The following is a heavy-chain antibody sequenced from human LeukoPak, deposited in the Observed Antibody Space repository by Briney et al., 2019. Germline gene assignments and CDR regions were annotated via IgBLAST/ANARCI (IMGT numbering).Heavy chain of an antibody. V-gene: IGHV4-4*07. D-gene: IGHD2-15*01. CDR1: GASIRSHY. Sequence: SETLSLTCSVSGASIRSHYWSWIRQPAGKGLEWIGHIYISGSTNYNPSLKSRVTISVDTSKNQFSLKLSSLTAADTAVYYCARVHCIGHSCYVDYWGQRALVTVSS. J-gene: IGHJ4*02. CDR3: ARVHCIGHSCYVDY. CDR2: IYISGST.